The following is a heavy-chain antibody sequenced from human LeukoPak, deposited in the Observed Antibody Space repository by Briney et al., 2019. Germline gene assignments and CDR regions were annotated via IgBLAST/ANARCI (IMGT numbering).Heavy chain of an antibody. Sequence: ASVKVSCKASGYTFTSYDINWVRQATGQGLEWMGWMNPNSGNTGYAQKFQGRVTMTRNTPISTAYMELSSLRSEDTAVYYCARGTIGVVIIARPYYYYYGMDVWGQGTTVTVSS. CDR3: ARGTIGVVIIARPYYYYYGMDV. CDR2: MNPNSGNT. J-gene: IGHJ6*02. CDR1: GYTFTSYD. V-gene: IGHV1-8*01. D-gene: IGHD3-3*01.